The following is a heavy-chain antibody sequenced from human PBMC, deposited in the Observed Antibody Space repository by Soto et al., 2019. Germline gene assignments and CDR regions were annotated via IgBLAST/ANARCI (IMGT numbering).Heavy chain of an antibody. D-gene: IGHD2-21*01. CDR1: GFPFNEYA. CDR3: ARERLRWCLRRDFAY. CDR2: TSHDERLK. J-gene: IGHJ4*02. V-gene: IGHV3-30*04. Sequence: QVQLVESGGVVVQPGASLRLSCAASGFPFNEYAMHWIRQAPGRGLEWVAYTSHDERLKYYADSVRGRFTVSRDKSNNTLYLQMSTLRPEDTAVYYCARERLRWCLRRDFAYWGQGTLVTVSS.